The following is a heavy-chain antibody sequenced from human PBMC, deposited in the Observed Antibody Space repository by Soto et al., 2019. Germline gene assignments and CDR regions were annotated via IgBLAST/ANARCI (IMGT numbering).Heavy chain of an antibody. CDR3: ARDATYYYDSSAYYFNWFDP. CDR2: IYHSGST. V-gene: IGHV4-4*02. Sequence: SETLSLTCAVSGDSISSSNWWSWVRQTPGKGLEWIGEIYHSGSTNYNPSLKSRVTISIDKSKNQFSLKLSSVTAADTAVYYCARDATYYYDSSAYYFNWFDPWGQGTLVTVSS. D-gene: IGHD3-22*01. J-gene: IGHJ5*02. CDR1: GDSISSSNW.